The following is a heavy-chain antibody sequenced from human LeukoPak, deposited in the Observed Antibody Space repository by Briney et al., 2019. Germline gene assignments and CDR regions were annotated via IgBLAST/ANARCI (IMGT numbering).Heavy chain of an antibody. CDR1: GFTVSSNY. V-gene: IGHV3-53*01. D-gene: IGHD1-1*01. J-gene: IGHJ4*02. CDR2: IYSGGNT. Sequence: GGSLRLSCAASGFTVSSNYMGWVRQAPGKGLEWVSVIYSGGNTYYADSVKGRFTISRDNSKNTLFLQMNSLRADDTAVYYCTRDRSGQDWGQGTLVTVSS. CDR3: TRDRSGQD.